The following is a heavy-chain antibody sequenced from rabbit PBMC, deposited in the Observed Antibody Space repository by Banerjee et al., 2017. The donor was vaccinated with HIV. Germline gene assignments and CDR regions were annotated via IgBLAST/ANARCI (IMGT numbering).Heavy chain of an antibody. CDR3: AREEYVGYGYANL. CDR1: GFDISSSYW. Sequence: EESGGDLVQPEGSLALTCTASGFDISSSYWICWVRQAPGKGLEWIGCIYNGNGNTYYATWAKGRFTVSKTSSTTVTLQMTSLTAADTATYFCAREEYVGYGYANLWGPGTL. D-gene: IGHD6-1*01. CDR2: IYNGNGNT. V-gene: IGHV1S45*01. J-gene: IGHJ4*01.